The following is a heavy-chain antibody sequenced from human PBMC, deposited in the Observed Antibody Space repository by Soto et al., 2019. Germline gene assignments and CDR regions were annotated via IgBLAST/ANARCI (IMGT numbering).Heavy chain of an antibody. CDR2: IFHSGIT. J-gene: IGHJ5*01. Sequence: PSETLSLTCTISGGSFNSDYWTWIRQSPGKGLEWIGYIFHSGITDYNPSVKSRVTISIDKSKNLFSLKLTSVTAADTAVYYCARDRYFYDSAGYYRTLDSWGQGILVTVSS. V-gene: IGHV4-59*01. CDR3: ARDRYFYDSAGYYRTLDS. CDR1: GGSFNSDY. D-gene: IGHD3-22*01.